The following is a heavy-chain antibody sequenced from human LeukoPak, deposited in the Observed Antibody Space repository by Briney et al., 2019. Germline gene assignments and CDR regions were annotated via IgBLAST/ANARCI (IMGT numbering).Heavy chain of an antibody. CDR1: GGTFSSYG. Sequence: GASVKVSCKASGGTFSSYGMHWVRQSPGKGLEWVSLIFSGGYTYYADSVRGRFTISRDNSRNTLYLQMHSLRAEDTALYYCVKEGVTMGAAAFDLWGQGTMVTVSS. D-gene: IGHD3-10*01. CDR3: VKEGVTMGAAAFDL. CDR2: IFSGGYT. J-gene: IGHJ3*01. V-gene: IGHV3-66*01.